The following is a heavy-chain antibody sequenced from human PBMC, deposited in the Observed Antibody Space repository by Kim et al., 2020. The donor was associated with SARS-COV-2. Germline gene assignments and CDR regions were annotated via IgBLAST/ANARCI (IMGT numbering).Heavy chain of an antibody. CDR3: ARDRHYGSGSGYYYGMDV. J-gene: IGHJ6*02. D-gene: IGHD3-10*01. Sequence: QGRVTMTRDTSTSTVYMELSSLRSEDTAVYYCARDRHYGSGSGYYYGMDVWGQGTTVTVSS. V-gene: IGHV1-46*01.